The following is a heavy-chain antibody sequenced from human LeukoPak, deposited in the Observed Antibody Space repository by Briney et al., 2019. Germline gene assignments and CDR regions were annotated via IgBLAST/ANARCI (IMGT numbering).Heavy chain of an antibody. CDR2: ISGSGVNT. CDR3: ARAKPKNMVRGLIMRRESRYYFDY. J-gene: IGHJ4*02. V-gene: IGHV3-23*01. D-gene: IGHD3-10*01. CDR1: GFTFDDYG. Sequence: PGGSLRLSCAASGFTFDDYGMSWVRQTPGKVLEWASAISGSGVNTYYADSVKGRFTISRDNSKSTLYIQMNSLRAEDTAVYYCARAKPKNMVRGLIMRRESRYYFDYWGQGTLVTVSS.